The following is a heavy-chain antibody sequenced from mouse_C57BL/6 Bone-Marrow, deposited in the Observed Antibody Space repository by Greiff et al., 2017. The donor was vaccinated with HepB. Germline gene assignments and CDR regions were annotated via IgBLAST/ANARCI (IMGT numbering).Heavy chain of an antibody. J-gene: IGHJ3*01. CDR3: ARKLGRAWFAY. D-gene: IGHD4-1*01. V-gene: IGHV1-22*01. Sequence: VQLKESGPELVKPGASVKMSCKASGYTFTDYNMHWVKQSHGKSLEWIGYINPNNGGTSYNQKFKGKATLTVNKSSSTAYMELRSLTSEDSAVYYCARKLGRAWFAYWGQGTLVTVSA. CDR1: GYTFTDYN. CDR2: INPNNGGT.